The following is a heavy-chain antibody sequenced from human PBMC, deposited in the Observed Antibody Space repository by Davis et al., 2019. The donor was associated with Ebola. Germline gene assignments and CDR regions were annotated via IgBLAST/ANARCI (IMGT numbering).Heavy chain of an antibody. J-gene: IGHJ6*02. CDR3: ARDDYYGSGSYFDYYYYGMDV. V-gene: IGHV3-7*01. CDR2: IKQDGSEK. D-gene: IGHD3-10*01. CDR1: GFTFSSYG. Sequence: PGGSLRLSCAASGFTFSSYGMHWVRQAPGKGLEWVANIKQDGSEKYYVDSVKGRFTISRDNAKNSLYLQMNSLRAEDTAVYYCARDDYYGSGSYFDYYYYGMDVWGQGTAVTVSS.